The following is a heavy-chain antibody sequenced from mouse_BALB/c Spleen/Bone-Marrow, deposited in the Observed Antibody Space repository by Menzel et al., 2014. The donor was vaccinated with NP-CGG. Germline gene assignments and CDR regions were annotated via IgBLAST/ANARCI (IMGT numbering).Heavy chain of an antibody. J-gene: IGHJ4*01. Sequence: QVQLQQPGAELVKPGAPVKLSCKASGYTFTSYWMHWVKQRPGQGLEWIGEINPSNGRTNYNEKFKSKATLTVDKSSSTAYMQLSSLTSEDSAVYYCARASWLLRYYYAMDYWGQGTSVTVSS. D-gene: IGHD2-3*01. V-gene: IGHV1S81*02. CDR2: INPSNGRT. CDR1: GYTFTSYW. CDR3: ARASWLLRYYYAMDY.